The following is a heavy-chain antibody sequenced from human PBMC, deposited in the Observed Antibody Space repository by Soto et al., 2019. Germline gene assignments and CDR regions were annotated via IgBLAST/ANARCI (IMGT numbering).Heavy chain of an antibody. CDR1: GFTFSSYA. CDR2: ISYDGSNK. Sequence: PGGSLRLSCAASGFTFSSYAMHWVRRAPGKGLEWVAVISYDGSNKYYADSVKGRFTISRDNSKNTLYLQMNSLRAEDTAVYYCARSPGGYFDYWGQGTLVTVSS. V-gene: IGHV3-30-3*01. D-gene: IGHD3-10*01. J-gene: IGHJ4*02. CDR3: ARSPGGYFDY.